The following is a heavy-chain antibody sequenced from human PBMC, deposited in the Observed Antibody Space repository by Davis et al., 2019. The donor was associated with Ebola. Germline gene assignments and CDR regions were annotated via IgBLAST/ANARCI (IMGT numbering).Heavy chain of an antibody. CDR3: ARTGYSYGYYFDY. D-gene: IGHD5-18*01. V-gene: IGHV3-48*02. CDR2: ISGGVIST. Sequence: GGSLRLSCAASGFTFSSYSMSWVRQAPGKGLEWVSGISGGVISTYYADSVKGRFTISRDNAKNSLYLQMNSLRDEDTAVYYCARTGYSYGYYFDYWGQGTLVTVSS. CDR1: GFTFSSYS. J-gene: IGHJ4*02.